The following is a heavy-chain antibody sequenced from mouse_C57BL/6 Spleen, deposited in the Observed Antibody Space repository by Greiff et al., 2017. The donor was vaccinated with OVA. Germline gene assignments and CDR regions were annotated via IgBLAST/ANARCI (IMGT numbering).Heavy chain of an antibody. J-gene: IGHJ3*01. CDR3: ARGGRYYYGFAY. D-gene: IGHD1-1*01. CDR1: GFTFSDYY. V-gene: IGHV5-16*01. CDR2: INYDGSST. Sequence: EVMLVESEGGLVQPGSSMKLSCTASGFTFSDYYMAWVRQVPEKGLEWVANINYDGSSTYYLDSLKSRFIISRDNAKNILYLQMSSLKSEDTATYYCARGGRYYYGFAYWGQGTLVTVSA.